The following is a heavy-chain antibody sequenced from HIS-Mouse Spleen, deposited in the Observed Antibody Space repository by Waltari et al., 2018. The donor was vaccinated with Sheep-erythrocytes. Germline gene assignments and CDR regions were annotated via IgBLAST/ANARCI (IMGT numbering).Heavy chain of an antibody. V-gene: IGHV4-39*01. CDR1: GGSISSSSYY. Sequence: PGLVKPSETLSLTCTVSGGSISSSSYYWGWIRQPPGKGLEWIGSIYYSGSTYYNPSLKSRVTISVDTSKNQFSLKLSSVTAADTAVYYCARLYYYDSSGYYFDYWGQGTLVTVSS. D-gene: IGHD3-22*01. J-gene: IGHJ4*02. CDR3: ARLYYYDSSGYYFDY. CDR2: IYYSGST.